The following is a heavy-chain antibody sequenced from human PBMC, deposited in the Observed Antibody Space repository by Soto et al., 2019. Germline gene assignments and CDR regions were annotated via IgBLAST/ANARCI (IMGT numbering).Heavy chain of an antibody. V-gene: IGHV1-69*01. J-gene: IGHJ4*02. D-gene: IGHD6-13*01. CDR2: IFPVVGTT. CDR1: GDTFSNYA. CDR3: ARDGGSSYIGAAAFLDY. Sequence: QVQLVQSGAEVKRPGSSVKVSCKVSGDTFSNYAFNWVRQAPGQGLEWMGGIFPVVGTTNHAQEFRGRVPITADESTSTVYMELTSLTSADTAVYYCARDGGSSYIGAAAFLDYWGQGSLVTVSS.